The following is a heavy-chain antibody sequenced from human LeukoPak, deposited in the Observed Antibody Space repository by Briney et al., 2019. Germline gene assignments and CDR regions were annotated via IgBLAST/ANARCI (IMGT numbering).Heavy chain of an antibody. CDR1: GFTVSSNY. Sequence: TGGSLRLSCAASGFTVSSNYMSWVRQAPGKGLEWVSVIYSGGNTYYADSVKGRFTISRDNSKNTLYLQMNSLRAEDTAVYYCASEAVAGTGPFDYWGQGTLVTVSS. CDR2: IYSGGNT. CDR3: ASEAVAGTGPFDY. V-gene: IGHV3-53*01. J-gene: IGHJ4*02. D-gene: IGHD6-19*01.